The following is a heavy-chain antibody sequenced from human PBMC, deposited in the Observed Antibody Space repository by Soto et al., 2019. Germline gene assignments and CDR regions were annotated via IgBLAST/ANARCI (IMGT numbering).Heavy chain of an antibody. CDR2: IKSKTDGGTT. Sequence: GGSLRLSCAASGFTFSNAWMNWVRQAPGKGLEWVGRIKSKTDGGTTDYAAPVKGRFTISRDDSKNTLYLQMNSLKTEDTAVYYCTTEGIAAAVARKFYYYYGMDVWGQGTTVTVSS. J-gene: IGHJ6*02. D-gene: IGHD6-13*01. CDR3: TTEGIAAAVARKFYYYYGMDV. V-gene: IGHV3-15*07. CDR1: GFTFSNAW.